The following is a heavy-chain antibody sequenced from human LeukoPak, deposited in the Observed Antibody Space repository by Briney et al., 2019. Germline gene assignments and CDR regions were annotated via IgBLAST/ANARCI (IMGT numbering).Heavy chain of an antibody. Sequence: PSETLSLTCTVPGDSISSYYWSWIRQPPGKGLEWIAYMHNGVHTNYNPSLKSRVTISGDTSKNQFSLKLTSVTAADTAVYLCAATIKRDYGDTVLNYWGQGTLVTVSS. CDR1: GDSISSYY. CDR2: MHNGVHT. J-gene: IGHJ4*02. D-gene: IGHD4/OR15-4a*01. V-gene: IGHV4-59*01. CDR3: AATIKRDYGDTVLNY.